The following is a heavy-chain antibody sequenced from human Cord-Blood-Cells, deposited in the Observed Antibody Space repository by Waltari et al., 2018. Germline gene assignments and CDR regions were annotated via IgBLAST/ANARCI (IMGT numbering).Heavy chain of an antibody. D-gene: IGHD7-27*01. CDR2: IYYSGGT. CDR3: ASSTGDDAFDI. Sequence: QLQLQESGPGLVKPSETLSLTCTVSGGSISSSSYYWGWIRQPPGKGLGWIGSIYYSGGTSSHPALKSPVTISVDTSKNQFSLKLSYVTAADTAVYYGASSTGDDAFDIWGQGTMVTVSS. V-gene: IGHV4-39*01. J-gene: IGHJ3*02. CDR1: GGSISSSSYY.